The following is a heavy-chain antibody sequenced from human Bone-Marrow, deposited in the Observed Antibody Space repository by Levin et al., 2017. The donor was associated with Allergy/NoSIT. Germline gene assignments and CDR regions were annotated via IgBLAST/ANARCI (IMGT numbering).Heavy chain of an antibody. Sequence: ETLSLTCAASGFTFGHYSLNWVRQAPGKGLEWLAYISHTGDTTYYADSVRGRFTISRDDAKNSLFLQMNSLRAEDTAVYYCTRDIGYCTGGNCYRYFAYWGQGTLVTVSS. CDR3: TRDIGYCTGGNCYRYFAY. D-gene: IGHD2-15*01. CDR2: ISHTGDTT. V-gene: IGHV3-48*04. CDR1: GFTFGHYS. J-gene: IGHJ4*02.